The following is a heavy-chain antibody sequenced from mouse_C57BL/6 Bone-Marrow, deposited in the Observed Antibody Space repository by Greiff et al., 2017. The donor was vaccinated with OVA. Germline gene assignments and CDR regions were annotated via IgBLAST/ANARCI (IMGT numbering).Heavy chain of an antibody. J-gene: IGHJ4*01. D-gene: IGHD2-5*01. CDR3: AISYSNYAMDY. Sequence: QVQLQQSGAELARPGASVKLSCKASGYTFTSYGISWVKQRTGQGLEWIGEIYPRSGNTYYNEKFKGKATLTADKSSSTAYMQLSSLTSEDSAVYYCAISYSNYAMDYWGQGTSVTVSS. V-gene: IGHV1-81*01. CDR2: IYPRSGNT. CDR1: GYTFTSYG.